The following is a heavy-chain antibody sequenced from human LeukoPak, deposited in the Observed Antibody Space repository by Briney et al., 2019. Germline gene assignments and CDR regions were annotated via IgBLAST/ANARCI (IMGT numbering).Heavy chain of an antibody. CDR2: TYYRSKWYN. CDR3: ARGVGSGWYRLYYYYYYYMDV. J-gene: IGHJ6*03. V-gene: IGHV6-1*01. Sequence: SQTLSLTCAISGDSVSSNSAAWNWIRQSPSRGLEWLGRTYYRSKWYNDYAVSVKSRITINADTSKNQFSLQLNSVTPEDTAVYYCARGVGSGWYRLYYYYYYYMDVWGKGTTVTVSS. D-gene: IGHD6-19*01. CDR1: GDSVSSNSAA.